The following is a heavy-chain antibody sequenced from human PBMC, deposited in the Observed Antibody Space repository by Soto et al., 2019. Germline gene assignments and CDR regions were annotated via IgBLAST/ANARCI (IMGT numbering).Heavy chain of an antibody. D-gene: IGHD3-9*01. V-gene: IGHV1-18*01. CDR1: GYTFTSYG. CDR3: AGSDQYFDWLTQSPYYFDY. Sequence: QVQLVQSGAEVKKPGASVKVSCKASGYTFTSYGISWVRQAPGQGLEWMGWISGYNGNTNYAQKLQGRVTMTTDTSTSTAYMELRSLRSDDTAVYYCAGSDQYFDWLTQSPYYFDYWGQGTLVTVSS. CDR2: ISGYNGNT. J-gene: IGHJ4*02.